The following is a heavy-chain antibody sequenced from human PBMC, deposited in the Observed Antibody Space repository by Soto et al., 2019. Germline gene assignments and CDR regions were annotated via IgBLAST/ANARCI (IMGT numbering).Heavy chain of an antibody. J-gene: IGHJ5*02. CDR2: IYYSGST. V-gene: IGHV4-59*01. CDR1: GGSISSYY. D-gene: IGHD4-4*01. CDR3: ARVPYSNYGNWFDP. Sequence: SETLSLTCTVSGGSISSYYWSWIRQPPGKGLEWIGYIYYSGSTNYNPSLKSRVTISVDTSKNQFSLKLGSVTAADTAVYYCARVPYSNYGNWFDPWGQGTLVTVSS.